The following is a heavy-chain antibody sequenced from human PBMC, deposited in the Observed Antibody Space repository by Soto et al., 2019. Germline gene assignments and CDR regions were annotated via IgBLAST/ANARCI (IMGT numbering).Heavy chain of an antibody. CDR2: IYYSGST. CDR1: GGSISSSSYY. Sequence: QLQLQESGPGLVKPSETLSLTCTVSGGSISSSSYYWGWIRQPPGKGLEWIGSIYYSGSTYYNPSLKSRVTISVDTSKNQFSLKLSSVTAADTAVYYCARRQIVVVTDVWFDPWGQGTLVTVSS. CDR3: ARRQIVVVTDVWFDP. V-gene: IGHV4-39*01. D-gene: IGHD2-21*02. J-gene: IGHJ5*02.